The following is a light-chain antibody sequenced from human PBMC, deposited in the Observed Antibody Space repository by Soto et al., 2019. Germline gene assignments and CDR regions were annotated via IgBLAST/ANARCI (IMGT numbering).Light chain of an antibody. J-gene: IGKJ4*01. CDR3: QQYGSSPQT. CDR1: QSVSKNF. V-gene: IGKV3-20*01. Sequence: EIVLTQSPGTLSLSPGERATLSCRASQSVSKNFLAWYQQKPGQAPRLLISGASNRATGIPDRFSGSGSGTDNSITIDRLEPEELAVYFCQQYGSSPQTFGGGTNVEIK. CDR2: GAS.